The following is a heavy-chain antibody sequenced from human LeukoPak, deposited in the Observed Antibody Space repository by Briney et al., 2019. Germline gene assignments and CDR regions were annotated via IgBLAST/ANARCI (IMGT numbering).Heavy chain of an antibody. CDR1: GYSFIGYY. D-gene: IGHD5-18*01. CDR2: VNPNSGVT. V-gene: IGHV1-8*02. J-gene: IGHJ6*03. Sequence: PGASVKVSCKASGYSFIGYYIHWVRQAPGQGLEWMGSVNPNSGVTDYAQKFQGRVTMTRNTSISTAYMELSSLRSEDTAVYYCVRRRGDSYGFHYYYYYMDVWGKGTTVTISS. CDR3: VRRRGDSYGFHYYYYYMDV.